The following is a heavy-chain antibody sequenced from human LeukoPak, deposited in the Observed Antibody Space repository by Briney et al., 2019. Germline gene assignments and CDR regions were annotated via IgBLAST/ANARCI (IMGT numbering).Heavy chain of an antibody. CDR2: ISWDGGST. J-gene: IGHJ4*02. Sequence: GGSLRLSCAVSGFTLTTYAMSWVRQAPGKGLEWVSLISWDGGSTYYADSVKGRFTISRDNSKNSLYLQMNSLRAEDTALYYCAKDIDYYGSGTIDYWGQGTLVTVSS. V-gene: IGHV3-43D*03. CDR1: GFTLTTYA. CDR3: AKDIDYYGSGTIDY. D-gene: IGHD3-10*01.